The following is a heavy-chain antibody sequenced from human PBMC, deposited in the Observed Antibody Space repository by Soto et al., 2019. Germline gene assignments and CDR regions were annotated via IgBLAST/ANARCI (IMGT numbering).Heavy chain of an antibody. Sequence: PSETLSLTWSVSGGSISRGYYYRSWIRQPPGKGLAWIGNIYYSGNTYCNPSLKRRLIISIDTSKNPFSLKVGSATAADTAVYYCSSSSLYGMDVQGQGTTFTVSS. J-gene: IGHJ6*02. CDR1: GGSISRGYYY. V-gene: IGHV4-30-4*01. CDR2: IYYSGNT. CDR3: SSSSLYGMDV.